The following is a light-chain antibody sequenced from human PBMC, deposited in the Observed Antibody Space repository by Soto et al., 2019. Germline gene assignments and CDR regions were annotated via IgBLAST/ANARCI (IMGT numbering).Light chain of an antibody. J-gene: IGKJ1*01. Sequence: DIQMTQSPSTLSASVGDRVAITYRASQSISTYLAWYQQKLGKAPKLLIYKASSLESGVPSRFSGSGSGAEFTLTISSLQPDDFATYYCQQYNTYSRTFGQGTKVDI. V-gene: IGKV1-5*03. CDR1: QSISTY. CDR2: KAS. CDR3: QQYNTYSRT.